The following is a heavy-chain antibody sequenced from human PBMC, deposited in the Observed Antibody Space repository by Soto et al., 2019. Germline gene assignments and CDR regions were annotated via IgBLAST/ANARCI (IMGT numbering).Heavy chain of an antibody. CDR2: ISGSGGTT. Sequence: PGGSLRLSCAASGFPFSSYAINWVRQAPGKGLEWVSAISGSGGTTYYADSVKGRFTISRDNSKNTLFLQMSSLRADDTAVYYCAKQSFDYLWGTYRYYFDSWGLGTLVTVSS. D-gene: IGHD3-16*02. CDR1: GFPFSSYA. J-gene: IGHJ4*02. V-gene: IGHV3-23*01. CDR3: AKQSFDYLWGTYRYYFDS.